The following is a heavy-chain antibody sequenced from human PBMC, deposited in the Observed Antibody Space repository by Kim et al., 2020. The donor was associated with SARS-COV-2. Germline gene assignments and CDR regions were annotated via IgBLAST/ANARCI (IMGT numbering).Heavy chain of an antibody. Sequence: SETLSLTCTVSGGSISSSSYYWGWIRQPPGKGLEWIGSIYYSGSTYYNPSLKSRVTISVDTSKNQFSLKLSSVTAADTAVYYCARERQPGGDGYNFWDYWGQGTLVTVSS. V-gene: IGHV4-39*07. CDR2: IYYSGST. J-gene: IGHJ4*02. CDR3: ARERQPGGDGYNFWDY. CDR1: GGSISSSSYY. D-gene: IGHD3-3*01.